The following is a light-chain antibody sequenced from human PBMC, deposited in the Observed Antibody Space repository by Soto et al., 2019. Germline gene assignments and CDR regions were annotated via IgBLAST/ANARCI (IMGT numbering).Light chain of an antibody. CDR2: DVS. V-gene: IGLV2-14*01. CDR1: SSDVGGYNY. CDR3: SSYTSSSTLYV. J-gene: IGLJ1*01. Sequence: QSALTQPASVSGSPGQSITISRTGTSSDVGGYNYVSWYQQHPGKAPKLMIYDVSNRPSGVSNRLSGSKSGNTASLTISGLQAEDEADYYCSSYTSSSTLYVFGTGTKVTVL.